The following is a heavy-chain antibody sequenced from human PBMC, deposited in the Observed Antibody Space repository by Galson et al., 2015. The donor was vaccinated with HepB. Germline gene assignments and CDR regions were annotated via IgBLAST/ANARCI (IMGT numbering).Heavy chain of an antibody. Sequence: LRLSCAGSGFIFRHHVMAWIRQAPGKGPEWVSGINGRGSTRSYSDAVKGRFSTSIDNSKDTVFLQMDNLRAEDTAVYYCVKEGSWFGGDWFDPWGQGALVTVS. CDR2: INGRGSTR. CDR1: GFIFRHHV. CDR3: VKEGSWFGGDWFDP. V-gene: IGHV3-23*01. D-gene: IGHD3-16*01. J-gene: IGHJ5*02.